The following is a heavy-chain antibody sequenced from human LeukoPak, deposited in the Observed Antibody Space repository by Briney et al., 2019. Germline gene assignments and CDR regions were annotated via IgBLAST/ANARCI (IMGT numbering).Heavy chain of an antibody. J-gene: IGHJ5*02. CDR1: GGSISSGSYY. Sequence: SQTLSLACTVSGGSISSGSYYWSWIRQPAGKGLEWIGRIYTSGSTNYNPSLKSRVTISVDTSKNQFSLKLSSVTAADTAVYYCARDQLGGGSPAWFNPWGQGTLVTVSS. CDR2: IYTSGST. V-gene: IGHV4-61*02. CDR3: ARDQLGGGSPAWFNP. D-gene: IGHD2-15*01.